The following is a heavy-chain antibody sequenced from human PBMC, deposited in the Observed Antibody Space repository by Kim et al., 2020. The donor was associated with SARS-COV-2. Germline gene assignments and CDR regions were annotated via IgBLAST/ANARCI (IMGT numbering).Heavy chain of an antibody. CDR2: IYPGDSDT. CDR1: GYSFTNDW. J-gene: IGHJ3*02. D-gene: IGHD3-9*01. Sequence: GESLKISCKASGYSFTNDWIGWVRQMPGKGLEWMGIIYPGDSDTRYSPSFQGQVSILVDKSLRTAYLQWSSLKASDTAIYYCARQLRPAVSDILTGYSRENDAFDIWGQGTMVTVSS. V-gene: IGHV5-51*01. CDR3: ARQLRPAVSDILTGYSRENDAFDI.